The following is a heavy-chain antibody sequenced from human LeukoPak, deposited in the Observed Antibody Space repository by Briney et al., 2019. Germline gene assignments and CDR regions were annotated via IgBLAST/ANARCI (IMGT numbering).Heavy chain of an antibody. V-gene: IGHV3-21*04. J-gene: IGHJ4*02. Sequence: GGSLRLSCAASGFTFSSYSMNWVRQAPGKGLEWVSSISSSSSYIYYADSVKGRFTISRDNAKNSLYLQMNSLRAEDTAVYYCAKDLAVWGYCSSTSCYEFDYWGQGTLVTVSS. CDR1: GFTFSSYS. CDR3: AKDLAVWGYCSSTSCYEFDY. D-gene: IGHD2-2*01. CDR2: ISSSSSYI.